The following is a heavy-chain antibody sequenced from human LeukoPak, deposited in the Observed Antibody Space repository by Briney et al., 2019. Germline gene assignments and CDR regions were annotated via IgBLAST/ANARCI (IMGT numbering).Heavy chain of an antibody. CDR2: ISERGGST. V-gene: IGHV3-23*01. D-gene: IGHD3-10*01. CDR1: GITLSNYG. Sequence: GGSLRLSCVVSGITLSNYGMSWVRQAPGKGLEWVSGISERGGSTNYADSVKGRFIVSRDTSKNTVYLQMNSLRVEDTAVYFCAKRGIVIRAVIIIGFHKEAYYFDYWGQGILVTVSS. CDR3: AKRGIVIRAVIIIGFHKEAYYFDY. J-gene: IGHJ4*02.